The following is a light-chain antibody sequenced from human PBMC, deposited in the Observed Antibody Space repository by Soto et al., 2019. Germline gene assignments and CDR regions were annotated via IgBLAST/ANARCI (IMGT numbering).Light chain of an antibody. CDR3: QQYNTWLWT. V-gene: IGKV3-15*01. Sequence: EVVMTQSPATLSVSPGERATLSCRASQSVNANLAWYPQKPGQAPRLLIHGASNRAPGIPARFSGSGFGTEFILNISRLQSEDFAVYYCQQYNTWLWTFGQGTKVEI. CDR2: GAS. CDR1: QSVNAN. J-gene: IGKJ1*01.